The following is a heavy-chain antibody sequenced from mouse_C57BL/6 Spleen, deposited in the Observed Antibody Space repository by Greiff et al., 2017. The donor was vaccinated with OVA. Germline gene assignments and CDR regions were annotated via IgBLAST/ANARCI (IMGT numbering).Heavy chain of an antibody. J-gene: IGHJ2*01. CDR3: ARFLGDYDGGYCFDY. D-gene: IGHD2-4*01. CDR2: IYPSDSET. Sequence: VQLQQPGAELVRPGSSVKLSCKASGYTFTSYWMDCVKQRPGQGLEWIGNIYPSDSETHYNQKFKDKATLTVDKSSSTAYMQLSSLTSEDSAVYYCARFLGDYDGGYCFDYWGQGTTLTVSS. V-gene: IGHV1-61*01. CDR1: GYTFTSYW.